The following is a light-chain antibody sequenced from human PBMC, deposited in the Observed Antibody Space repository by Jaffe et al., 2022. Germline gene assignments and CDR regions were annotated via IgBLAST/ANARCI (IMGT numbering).Light chain of an antibody. CDR3: QQYFRSPHT. Sequence: EIVLTQSPGTLSLSPGERATLSCRASQSVSSDFLAWYQHKRGQTPRLLIFGASSRATGIPDRFSGSGSGTDFTLTISRLEPEDFAVYYCQQYFRSPHTFGQGTKLEIK. CDR1: QSVSSDF. V-gene: IGKV3-20*01. J-gene: IGKJ2*01. CDR2: GAS.